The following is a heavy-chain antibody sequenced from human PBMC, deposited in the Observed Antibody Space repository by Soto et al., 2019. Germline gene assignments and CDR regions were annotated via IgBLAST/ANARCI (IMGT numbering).Heavy chain of an antibody. CDR1: GGSISSGGYY. V-gene: IGHV4-31*03. D-gene: IGHD6-6*01. CDR2: IYYSGST. CDR3: ARGGEGAARHYYYYYGMDV. J-gene: IGHJ6*02. Sequence: SETLSLTCTVSGGSISSGGYYWSWIRQHPGKGLEWIGYIYYSGSTYYNPSLKSRVTISVDTSKNQFSLKLSSVTAADTAVYYCARGGEGAARHYYYYYGMDVWGQGTTVTVSS.